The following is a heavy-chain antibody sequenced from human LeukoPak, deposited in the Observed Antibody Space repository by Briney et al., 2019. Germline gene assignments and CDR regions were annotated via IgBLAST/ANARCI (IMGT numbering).Heavy chain of an antibody. Sequence: GGSLSLSCAASGFTFSSYSMGWVRQAPGKGLEWVSAINCSGGTTYYADSVKGGFTISRDNSKNTVYLQMNSLRAEDTAIYYCAKDYTSCWKDFDSWGQGALVTVSS. CDR1: GFTFSSYS. CDR2: INCSGGTT. D-gene: IGHD2-2*01. CDR3: AKDYTSCWKDFDS. V-gene: IGHV3-23*01. J-gene: IGHJ4*02.